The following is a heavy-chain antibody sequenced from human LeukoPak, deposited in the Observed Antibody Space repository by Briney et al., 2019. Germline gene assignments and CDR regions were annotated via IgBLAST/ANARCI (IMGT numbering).Heavy chain of an antibody. Sequence: PSETLSLTCTVSGGSISSSSYYLGWIRQPPGKGLEWIGSIYYSGSTYYNPSLKSRVTISVDTSKNQFSLKLSSVTAADTAVYYCATFMTTVTTGPRATAYWGQGTLVTVSS. CDR1: GGSISSSSYY. CDR3: ATFMTTVTTGPRATAY. D-gene: IGHD4-17*01. CDR2: IYYSGST. V-gene: IGHV4-39*01. J-gene: IGHJ4*02.